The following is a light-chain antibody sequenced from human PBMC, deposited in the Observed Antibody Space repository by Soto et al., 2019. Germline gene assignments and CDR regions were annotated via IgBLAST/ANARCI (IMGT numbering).Light chain of an antibody. CDR1: SGHSSYA. CDR2: LNSDGSH. Sequence: QPVLTQSPSASASLGASVKLTCTLSSGHSSYAIAWHQQQPEKGPRYLMKLNSDGSHSKGDGIPDRFSGSSSGAERYLTISSLQSEDEADYYCQTWGSGIHVFGGGTKLPS. J-gene: IGLJ2*01. V-gene: IGLV4-69*01. CDR3: QTWGSGIHV.